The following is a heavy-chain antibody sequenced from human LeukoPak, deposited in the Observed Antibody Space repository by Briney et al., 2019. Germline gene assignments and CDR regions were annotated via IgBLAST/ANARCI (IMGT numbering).Heavy chain of an antibody. CDR1: GGSFSGYY. V-gene: IGHV4-34*01. J-gene: IGHJ5*02. D-gene: IGHD2-2*02. Sequence: SETLSLTCAVYGGSFSGYYWSWIRQPPGRGLEWIGEINHSGSTNYNPSLKSRVTISVDTSKNQFSLKLSFVTAADTAVYYCARGARCSSTSCYTNWFDPWGQGTLVTVSS. CDR3: ARGARCSSTSCYTNWFDP. CDR2: INHSGST.